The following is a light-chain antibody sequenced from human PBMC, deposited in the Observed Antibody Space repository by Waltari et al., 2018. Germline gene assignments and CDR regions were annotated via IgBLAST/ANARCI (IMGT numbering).Light chain of an antibody. V-gene: IGKV3-11*01. CDR3: QQRSNWTPHT. CDR2: DAS. J-gene: IGKJ2*01. CDR1: QSVGTY. Sequence: EIVLTQSPATLSLSPGDTATLSCRASQSVGTYLAWYQQKPGQAPRHLIYDASNRATVIPARFRGSGSGADFTLTISSLEAEDFAVYYCQQRSNWTPHTFGQGARLEIK.